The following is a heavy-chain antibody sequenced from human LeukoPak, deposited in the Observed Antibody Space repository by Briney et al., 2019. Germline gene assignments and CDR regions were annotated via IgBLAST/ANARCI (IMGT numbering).Heavy chain of an antibody. CDR2: IYTSGST. Sequence: SSETLSLTCTVSGSSISSYYWSWIRQPPGKGLEWIGYIYTSGSTNYNPSLKSRVTISVDTSKNQFSLKLSSVTAADTAVYYCASLGYSSSWYIGYYYYYMDVWGKGTTVTVSS. V-gene: IGHV4-4*09. J-gene: IGHJ6*03. CDR1: GSSISSYY. CDR3: ASLGYSSSWYIGYYYYYMDV. D-gene: IGHD6-13*01.